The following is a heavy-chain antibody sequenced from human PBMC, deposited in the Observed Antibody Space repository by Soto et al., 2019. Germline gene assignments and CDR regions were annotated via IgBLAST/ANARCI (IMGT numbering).Heavy chain of an antibody. CDR1: GGSFSGYY. CDR3: AIPSYSYGYGY. CDR2: INHSGST. J-gene: IGHJ4*02. Sequence: QVQLQQWGAGLLKPSETLSLTCAVYGGSFSGYYWSWIRQPPGKGLEWIGEINHSGSTNYNPSLKSRVTISVDTSKNQFSLKLSSVTAADTAVYYCAIPSYSYGYGYWGQGTLVTVSS. D-gene: IGHD5-18*01. V-gene: IGHV4-34*01.